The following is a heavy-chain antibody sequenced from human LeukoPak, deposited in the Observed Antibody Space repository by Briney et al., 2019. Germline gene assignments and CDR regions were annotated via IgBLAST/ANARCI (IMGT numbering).Heavy chain of an antibody. CDR2: ISGSGGST. CDR1: GFTFSSYA. CDR3: AKRFGLVVAAFDY. D-gene: IGHD2-15*01. J-gene: IGHJ4*02. V-gene: IGHV3-23*01. Sequence: RSGGSLRLSCAASGFTFSSYAMSWVRQAPGKGLEWVSAISGSGGSTYYADSVKGRFTISRDNSKNTLYLQMNSLRAEDTAVYYCAKRFGLVVAAFDYWGQGALVTVSS.